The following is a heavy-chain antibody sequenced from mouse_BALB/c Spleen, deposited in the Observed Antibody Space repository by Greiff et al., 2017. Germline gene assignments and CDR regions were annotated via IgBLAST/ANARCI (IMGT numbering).Heavy chain of an antibody. CDR1: GFNIKDTY. J-gene: IGHJ1*01. CDR3: ARRYSRYWYFDV. CDR2: IDPANGNT. Sequence: EVQLKQSGAELVKPGASVKLSCTASGFNIKDTYMHWVKQRPEQGLEWIGRIDPANGNTQYDPKLQGKATITADTSSNTAYRQLSTLTSEDTAVYYCARRYSRYWYFDVWGAGTTVTVSS. D-gene: IGHD2-14*01. V-gene: IGHV14-3*02.